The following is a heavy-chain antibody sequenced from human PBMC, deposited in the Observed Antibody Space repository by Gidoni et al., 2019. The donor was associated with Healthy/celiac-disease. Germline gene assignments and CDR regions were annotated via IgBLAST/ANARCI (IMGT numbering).Heavy chain of an antibody. J-gene: IGHJ4*02. D-gene: IGHD1-26*01. CDR3: AKDPARGWDQYYFDY. CDR2: ISYDGSNK. Sequence: QAPGKGLEWVAVISYDGSNKYYADSVKGRFTISRDNSKNTLYLQMNSLRAEDTAVYYCAKDPARGWDQYYFDYWGQGTLVTVSS. V-gene: IGHV3-30*18.